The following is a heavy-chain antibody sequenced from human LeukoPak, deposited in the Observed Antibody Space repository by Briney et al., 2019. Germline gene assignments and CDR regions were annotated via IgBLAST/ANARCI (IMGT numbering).Heavy chain of an antibody. Sequence: QPGGSLELSCAASGFPCSRYWMSWGRPAPGEGLEWGGNIKQGGSEKYYVDSVKGRFTISRDNAKNSMYLQVNSLRAEETAVYYCARWVGPTDWFDPWGQGTLVTVSS. CDR2: IKQGGSEK. J-gene: IGHJ5*02. V-gene: IGHV3-7*01. CDR1: GFPCSRYW. D-gene: IGHD1-26*01. CDR3: ARWVGPTDWFDP.